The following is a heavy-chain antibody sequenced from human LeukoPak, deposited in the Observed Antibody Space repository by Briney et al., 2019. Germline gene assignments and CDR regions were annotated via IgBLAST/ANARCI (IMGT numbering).Heavy chain of an antibody. CDR1: GFTFSSYA. Sequence: PGGSLRLSCAASGFTFSSYAMHWVRQAPGKGLEWVACITYDGGNKYYADSVRGRFTISRDNSKNTLSLQMNSLRAEDTAVYYCARDRWAGGNFDYWGQGTLVTVSS. V-gene: IGHV3-30*19. CDR2: ITYDGGNK. CDR3: ARDRWAGGNFDY. D-gene: IGHD3-16*01. J-gene: IGHJ4*02.